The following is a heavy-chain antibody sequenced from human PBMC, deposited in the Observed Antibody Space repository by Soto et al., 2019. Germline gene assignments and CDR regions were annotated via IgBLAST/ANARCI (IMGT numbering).Heavy chain of an antibody. CDR1: GGSIISCGYY. Sequence: SETLSLTCTVSGGSIISCGYYWSLIRQHPGKGLEWIGYIYYSGSTYYNPSLKSRVTISVDTSKNQFSLKLSSVTAADTAVYYCSRSTFKDEVVSGILYYYYYMDVWGKGTTVTVSS. J-gene: IGHJ6*03. V-gene: IGHV4-31*03. CDR2: IYYSGST. D-gene: IGHD3-10*01. CDR3: SRSTFKDEVVSGILYYYYYMDV.